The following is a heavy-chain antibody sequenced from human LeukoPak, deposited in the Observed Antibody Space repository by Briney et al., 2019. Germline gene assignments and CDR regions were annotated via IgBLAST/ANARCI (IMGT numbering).Heavy chain of an antibody. CDR3: ARRHCTNGVCFFDY. CDR1: GYTFTSYG. J-gene: IGHJ4*02. D-gene: IGHD2-8*01. Sequence: ASVKVSCKASGYTFTSYGISWVRQAPGQGLEWMGWISAYNGNTNYAQKLQGRVTMTTDTSTSTAYMELRSLRSDDTAVYYCARRHCTNGVCFFDYWGQGTLVTVSS. CDR2: ISAYNGNT. V-gene: IGHV1-18*01.